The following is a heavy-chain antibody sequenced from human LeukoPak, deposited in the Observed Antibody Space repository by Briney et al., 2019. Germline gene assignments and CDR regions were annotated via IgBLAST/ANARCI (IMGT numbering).Heavy chain of an antibody. Sequence: GGSLRLSCAASGFTFSIYAMSWVHQAPGKGLEWVSAISGSGGSTYYADSVKGRFTISRDNSKNTLYLQMNSLRAEDMAVYYCARAGRYCSGGSCFLLGYWGQGTLVTVSS. CDR1: GFTFSIYA. CDR2: ISGSGGST. D-gene: IGHD2-15*01. V-gene: IGHV3-23*01. J-gene: IGHJ4*02. CDR3: ARAGRYCSGGSCFLLGY.